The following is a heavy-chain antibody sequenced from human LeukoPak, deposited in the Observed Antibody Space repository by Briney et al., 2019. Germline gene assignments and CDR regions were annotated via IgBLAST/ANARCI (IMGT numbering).Heavy chain of an antibody. V-gene: IGHV3-30*02. J-gene: IGHJ5*02. CDR2: IRYDGSNK. CDR1: GFTFSIYG. CDR3: AKAPYRSSWYLSWLDP. Sequence: GGSLRLSCAASGFTFSIYGMHWVRQAPGKGLEWVAFIRYDGSNKYYADFVKGRFTISRDNSKTTLYVQMNSLRAEDTAVYYCAKAPYRSSWYLSWLDPWGQGTLVTVSS. D-gene: IGHD6-13*01.